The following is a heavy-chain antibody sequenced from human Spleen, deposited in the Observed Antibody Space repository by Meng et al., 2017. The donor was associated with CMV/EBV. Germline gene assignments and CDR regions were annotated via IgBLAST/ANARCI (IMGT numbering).Heavy chain of an antibody. Sequence: GESLKISCVASGFTFSDYFMSWIRQAPGKGLEWVSYISLSGTTIYYADSVKGRFTISRDNAKNSLYLQMNSLRAEDTAVYYCARGYCSGGTCSAPPHANWFDLWGQGTLVTVSS. D-gene: IGHD2-15*01. CDR2: ISLSGTTI. J-gene: IGHJ5*02. CDR3: ARGYCSGGTCSAPPHANWFDL. V-gene: IGHV3-11*01. CDR1: GFTFSDYF.